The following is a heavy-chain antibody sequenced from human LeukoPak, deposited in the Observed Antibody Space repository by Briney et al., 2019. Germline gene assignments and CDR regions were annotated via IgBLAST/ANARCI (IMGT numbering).Heavy chain of an antibody. CDR1: GFTFSSYW. D-gene: IGHD5-24*01. Sequence: GGSLRLSCAASGFTFSSYWMHWVRQAPGKGLVRVSRINSDGSSTSYADSVKGRFTISRDNAKNTLYLQMNSLRAEDTAVYYCALGLEMATSHWGQGTLVTVSS. J-gene: IGHJ4*02. CDR3: ALGLEMATSH. CDR2: INSDGSST. V-gene: IGHV3-74*01.